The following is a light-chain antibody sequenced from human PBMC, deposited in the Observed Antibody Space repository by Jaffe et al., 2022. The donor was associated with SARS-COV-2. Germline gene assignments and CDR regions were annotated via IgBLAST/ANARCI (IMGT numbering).Light chain of an antibody. CDR3: AAWDDSRTWV. Sequence: QSVLTQPPSASGTPGQRVTISCSGSSSNIGSNYVYWYQQLPGTAPKLLIYRNNQRPSGVPDRFSGSKSGTSASLAISGLRSEDEADYYCAAWDDSRTWVFGGGTKLTVL. CDR2: RNN. J-gene: IGLJ3*02. CDR1: SSNIGSNY. V-gene: IGLV1-47*01.